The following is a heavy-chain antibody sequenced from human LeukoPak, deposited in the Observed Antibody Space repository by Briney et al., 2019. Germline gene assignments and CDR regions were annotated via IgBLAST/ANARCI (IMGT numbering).Heavy chain of an antibody. V-gene: IGHV3-23*01. J-gene: IGHJ4*02. CDR1: GFTFSSYA. CDR2: ISGYGDYT. D-gene: IGHD6-13*01. Sequence: GGSLRLSCAASGFTFSSYAMSWVRQAPGKGLEWVSTISGYGDYTYYADSVKGRFTISRDNSKNTPYLQMNSLRADDTAVYYCAKRGIAAAASSDYWGQGTLVSVSS. CDR3: AKRGIAAAASSDY.